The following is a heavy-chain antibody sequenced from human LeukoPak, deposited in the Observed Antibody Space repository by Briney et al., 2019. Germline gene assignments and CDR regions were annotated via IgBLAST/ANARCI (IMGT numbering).Heavy chain of an antibody. Sequence: PGGSLRLSCSASGFTFTGYAMHWVRQAPGKGLEYASTITSHGGSTYYADSVKGRFTISRDNPKLTLHLQMSSLRDEDTAIYYCARAGSSSWSYYYYGMDVWGQGTTVTVSS. CDR3: ARAGSSSWSYYYYGMDV. D-gene: IGHD6-13*01. CDR1: GFTFTGYA. V-gene: IGHV3-64D*06. CDR2: ITSHGGST. J-gene: IGHJ6*02.